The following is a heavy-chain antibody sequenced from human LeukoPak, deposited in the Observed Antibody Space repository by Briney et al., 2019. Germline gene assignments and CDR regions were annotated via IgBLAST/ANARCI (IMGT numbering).Heavy chain of an antibody. CDR2: ISYDGSNK. V-gene: IGHV3-30*18. J-gene: IGHJ4*02. D-gene: IGHD3-10*01. CDR3: AKDRYYYGSGKEYYFDY. Sequence: PGGSLRLSCAASGFTFSKYWMSWVRQAPGKGLEWVAVISYDGSNKYYADSVKGRFTISRDNSKNTLYLQMNSLRAEDTAVYYCAKDRYYYGSGKEYYFDYWGQGTLVTVSS. CDR1: GFTFSKYW.